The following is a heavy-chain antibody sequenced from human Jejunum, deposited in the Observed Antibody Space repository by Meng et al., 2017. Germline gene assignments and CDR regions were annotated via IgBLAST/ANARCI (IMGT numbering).Heavy chain of an antibody. CDR1: GYSISSGYY. CDR2: IYYSGST. J-gene: IGHJ4*02. D-gene: IGHD5-24*01. V-gene: IGHV4-61*01. Sequence: GSLRLSCTVSGYSISSGYYWGWIRQPPGKGLEWIGYIYYSGSTNYNPSLKRRVTISVDTSKNQFSLKLSSVTAADTAVYYCRIVEMATSEDYWGQGTRVTVSS. CDR3: RIVEMATSEDY.